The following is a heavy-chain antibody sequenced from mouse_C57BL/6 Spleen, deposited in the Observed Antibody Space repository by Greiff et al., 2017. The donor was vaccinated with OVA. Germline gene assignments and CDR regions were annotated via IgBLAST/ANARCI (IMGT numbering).Heavy chain of an antibody. Sequence: QVHVKQPGAELVKPGASVKLSCKASGYTFTSYWMHWVKQRPGRGLEWIGRIDPNSGGTKYNEKFKSKATLTVDKPSSTAYMQLSSLTSEDSAVYYCARIYDGYYSFAYWGQGTLVTVSA. D-gene: IGHD2-3*01. V-gene: IGHV1-72*01. CDR1: GYTFTSYW. J-gene: IGHJ3*01. CDR3: ARIYDGYYSFAY. CDR2: IDPNSGGT.